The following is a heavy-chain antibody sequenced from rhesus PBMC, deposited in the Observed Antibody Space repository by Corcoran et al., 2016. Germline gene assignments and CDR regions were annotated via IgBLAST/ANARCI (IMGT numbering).Heavy chain of an antibody. Sequence: QVQLQESGPGLVKPLETLSLIRAVPGGSLSRIYWSWIRLAPGKGLEWIGDIYGSGSNTNYNPSLKSRVTLSGDTSKNHLSLKLSSVTAADTAVYYCARTSLGDWGPGVLVTVSS. D-gene: IGHD7-45*01. CDR2: IYGSGSNT. J-gene: IGHJ5-1*01. CDR3: ARTSLGD. V-gene: IGHV4S11*01. CDR1: GGSLSRIY.